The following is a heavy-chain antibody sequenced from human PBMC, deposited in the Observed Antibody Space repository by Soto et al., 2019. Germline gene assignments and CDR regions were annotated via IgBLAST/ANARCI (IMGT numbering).Heavy chain of an antibody. V-gene: IGHV3-33*01. CDR1: GFTFSSYG. Sequence: PGGSLRLSCAASGFTFSSYGMHWVRQAPGKGLEWVAVIWYDGSNKYYADSVKGRFTISRDNSKNTLYLQMNSLRAEDTAVYYCARDVEMATPRRDLNFDYWGQGTLVTVSS. D-gene: IGHD5-12*01. CDR3: ARDVEMATPRRDLNFDY. J-gene: IGHJ4*02. CDR2: IWYDGSNK.